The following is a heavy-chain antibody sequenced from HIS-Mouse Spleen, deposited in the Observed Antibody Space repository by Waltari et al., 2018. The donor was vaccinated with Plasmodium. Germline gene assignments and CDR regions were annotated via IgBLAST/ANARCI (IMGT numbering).Heavy chain of an antibody. V-gene: IGHV3-33*06. CDR1: GFTFTSCG. J-gene: IGHJ3*02. CDR2: IWYDGSNK. Sequence: QVQLVEYGGGGVQPGGSLRLSCAASGFTFTSCGPPRGPQAPGKGLEWVAVIWYDGSNKYYADSVKGRFTISRDNSKNTLYLQMNSLRAEDTAVYYCAKLCYYGSGSYYHDAFDIWGQGTMVTVSS. D-gene: IGHD3-10*01. CDR3: AKLCYYGSGSYYHDAFDI.